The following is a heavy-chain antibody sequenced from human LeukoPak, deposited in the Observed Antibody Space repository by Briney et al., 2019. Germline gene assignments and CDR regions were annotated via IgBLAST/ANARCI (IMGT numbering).Heavy chain of an antibody. D-gene: IGHD4-17*01. CDR2: IYYSGST. Sequence: SETLSLTCTVSGGSLSSSSYYWGWIRQPPGKGLEWIGSIYYSGSTYYNPSLKSRVTISVDTSKNQFSLKLSSVTAADTAVYYCARDRYGDFPFDYWGQGTLVTVSS. CDR1: GGSLSSSSYY. J-gene: IGHJ4*02. V-gene: IGHV4-39*07. CDR3: ARDRYGDFPFDY.